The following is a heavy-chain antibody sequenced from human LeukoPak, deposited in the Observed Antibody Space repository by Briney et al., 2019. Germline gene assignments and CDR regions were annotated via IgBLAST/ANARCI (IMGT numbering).Heavy chain of an antibody. Sequence: GASVKVSCKTSGYRFSDYYMHWVRQAPGQGLEWMGWVNCNSGGTHYAQKFQGRVTMTRDTSISTAYMELSRLRSDDTAVYYCARGPMTTFTMDIWGQGTMVTVSS. D-gene: IGHD1-1*01. J-gene: IGHJ3*02. CDR2: VNCNSGGT. CDR1: GYRFSDYY. V-gene: IGHV1-2*02. CDR3: ARGPMTTFTMDI.